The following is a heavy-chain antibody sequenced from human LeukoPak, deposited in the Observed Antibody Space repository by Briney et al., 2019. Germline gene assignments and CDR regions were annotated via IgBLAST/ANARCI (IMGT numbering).Heavy chain of an antibody. CDR1: GFPFSIYA. V-gene: IGHV3-23*01. CDR3: ANYRS. D-gene: IGHD1-14*01. J-gene: IGHJ4*02. Sequence: GGSLRLSCAGSGFPFSIYAVSCVRQAPGKGLEWVSGISGSGSSTHYADSVKGRFTISRDNSKSTLYLQMSSLRDEDTAVYYCANYRSWGQGTLVTVSS. CDR2: ISGSGSST.